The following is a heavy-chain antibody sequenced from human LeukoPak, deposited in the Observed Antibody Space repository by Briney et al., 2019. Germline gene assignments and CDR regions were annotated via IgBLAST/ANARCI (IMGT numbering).Heavy chain of an antibody. CDR2: IYYSGST. D-gene: IGHD3-3*01. J-gene: IGHJ4*02. V-gene: IGHV4-61*01. CDR3: ARDPDFWSGYQDY. CDR1: GGSVSSGSYY. Sequence: PSETLSLTCTVSGGSVSSGSYYWSWIRQPPGKGLEWIGYIYYSGSTNYNPSLKSRVTISVDTSKNQFSLKLSSVTAADTAVYYCARDPDFWSGYQDYWGQGTLVTVSS.